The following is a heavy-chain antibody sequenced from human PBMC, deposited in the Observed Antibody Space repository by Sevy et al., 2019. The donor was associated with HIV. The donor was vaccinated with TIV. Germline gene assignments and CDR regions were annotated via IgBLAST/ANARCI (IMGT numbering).Heavy chain of an antibody. CDR1: GFTFTSYW. CDR3: AGDVAAGDY. J-gene: IGHJ4*02. Sequence: GGSLRLSCVASGFTFTSYWMSWVRQAPGKGLEWVANINEDGSGKYYVDSVKGRFTISRDNAKNSLSLQMNSLRAEDTALYYCAGDVAAGDYWGQGTLVTVSS. V-gene: IGHV3-7*01. D-gene: IGHD2-21*01. CDR2: INEDGSGK.